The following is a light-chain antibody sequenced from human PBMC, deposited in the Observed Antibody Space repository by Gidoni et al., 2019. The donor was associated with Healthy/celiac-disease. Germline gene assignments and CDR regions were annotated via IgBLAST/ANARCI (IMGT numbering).Light chain of an antibody. Sequence: EIVLTQSPATLSLSPGERATLSCRASQSVSSYLVWYQQKPGQAPRLLIYGASNRATGIPARFSGSGSGTDFTLTISSLEPGDFAVYYCQQRSNWPLTFGGGTKVEI. J-gene: IGKJ4*01. CDR3: QQRSNWPLT. CDR2: GAS. V-gene: IGKV3-11*01. CDR1: QSVSSY.